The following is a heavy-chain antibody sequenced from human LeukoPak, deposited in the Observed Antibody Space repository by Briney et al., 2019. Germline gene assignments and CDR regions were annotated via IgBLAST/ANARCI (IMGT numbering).Heavy chain of an antibody. Sequence: GASVKVSCKASGYTFTSYDINWVRQATGQGLEWMGWMNPNSGNTGYAQKFQGRVTMTGNTSISTAYMELSSLRSEDTAVYYCASWRDSSGWYYFDYWGQGTLVTVSS. V-gene: IGHV1-8*01. CDR2: MNPNSGNT. CDR3: ASWRDSSGWYYFDY. D-gene: IGHD6-19*01. CDR1: GYTFTSYD. J-gene: IGHJ4*02.